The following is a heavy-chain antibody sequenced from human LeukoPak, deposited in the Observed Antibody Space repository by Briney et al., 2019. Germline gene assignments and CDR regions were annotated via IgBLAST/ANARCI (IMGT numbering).Heavy chain of an antibody. V-gene: IGHV4-39*07. CDR3: AGSSSHFDY. J-gene: IGHJ4*02. D-gene: IGHD6-6*01. Sequence: SETLSLTCTVSGGSISSSSYYWGWIRQPPGKGLEWIGSIYYSGSTYYNPSLKSRVTISVDTSKNQFSLKLSSVTAADTAVYYCAGSSSHFDYWGQGTLVTVSS. CDR1: GGSISSSSYY. CDR2: IYYSGST.